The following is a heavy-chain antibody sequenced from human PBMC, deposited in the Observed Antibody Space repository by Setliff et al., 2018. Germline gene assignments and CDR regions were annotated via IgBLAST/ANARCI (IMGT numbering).Heavy chain of an antibody. Sequence: GASVKVSCKASGGTFSSYAISWVRQAPGQGLEWMGGIIPIFGTANYAQKFQGRVTITADESTSTAYMELSSLRSEDTAVYYCARGPAGTYAFDIWGQGTMVTVSS. V-gene: IGHV1-69*13. CDR2: IIPIFGTA. CDR3: ARGPAGTYAFDI. CDR1: GGTFSSYA. J-gene: IGHJ3*02. D-gene: IGHD1-7*01.